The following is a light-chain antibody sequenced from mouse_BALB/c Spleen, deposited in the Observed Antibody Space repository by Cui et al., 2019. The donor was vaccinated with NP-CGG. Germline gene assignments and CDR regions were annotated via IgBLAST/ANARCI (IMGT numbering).Light chain of an antibody. V-gene: IGLV1*01. J-gene: IGLJ1*01. Sequence: VVTQESAPTTSPGETVTLTCRSSTGAVTTSNYANWVQEKPDHLFTGLIGGTNNRVPGVPARFSGSLIGDKAALTITGAQTEDEAIYFCALWYSNHWVFGGGTKLTVL. CDR1: TGAVTTSNY. CDR3: ALWYSNHWV. CDR2: GTN.